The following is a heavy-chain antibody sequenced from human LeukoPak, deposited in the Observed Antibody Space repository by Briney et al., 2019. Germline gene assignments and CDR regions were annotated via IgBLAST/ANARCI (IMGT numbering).Heavy chain of an antibody. CDR3: ARDNYGGNDYYYMDV. Sequence: GGSLRLSCAASGFTFSSYGMHWVRQAPGKGLEWVANIKQDGSEKYYVDSVKGRFTISRDNAKNSLYLQMNSLGAEDTAVYYCARDNYGGNDYYYMDVWGKGTTVTISS. CDR2: IKQDGSEK. CDR1: GFTFSSYG. J-gene: IGHJ6*03. D-gene: IGHD4-23*01. V-gene: IGHV3-7*01.